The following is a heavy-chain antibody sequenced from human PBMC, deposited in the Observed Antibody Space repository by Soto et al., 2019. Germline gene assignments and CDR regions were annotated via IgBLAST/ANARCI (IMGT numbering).Heavy chain of an antibody. D-gene: IGHD3-3*01. Sequence: GGSLRLSCTASGFTFGDYAMSWVRQAPGKGLEWVGFIRSKAYGGTTEYAASVKGRFTISRHDSKSIAYLQMNSLKTEDTAVYYCTRGGRPYDFWSGYYKGEDYYYGMDVWGQGTTVTVSS. CDR2: IRSKAYGGTT. CDR3: TRGGRPYDFWSGYYKGEDYYYGMDV. V-gene: IGHV3-49*04. J-gene: IGHJ6*02. CDR1: GFTFGDYA.